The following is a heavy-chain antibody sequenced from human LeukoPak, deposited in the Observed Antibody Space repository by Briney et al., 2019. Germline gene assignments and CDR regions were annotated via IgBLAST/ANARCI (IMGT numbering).Heavy chain of an antibody. Sequence: PGGSLRLSCAASGFTFRSHAMSWVRQAPGKGLEWVSAISGSGGSTYYADSVKGRFTISRDNSKNTLYLQTNSLRAEDTAVYYCAKDGDGSGSNFDYWGQGTLVTVSS. CDR3: AKDGDGSGSNFDY. V-gene: IGHV3-23*01. CDR2: ISGSGGST. J-gene: IGHJ4*02. D-gene: IGHD3-10*01. CDR1: GFTFRSHA.